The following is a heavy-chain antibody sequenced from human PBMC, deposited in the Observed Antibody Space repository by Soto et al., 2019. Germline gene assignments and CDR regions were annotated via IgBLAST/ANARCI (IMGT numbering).Heavy chain of an antibody. CDR2: IYDSGNT. CDR1: GGSISSGGYY. Sequence: QVQLQESGPGLVKPSQTLSLTCTVSGGSISSGGYYWSWIRQHPGKGLEWIGYIYDSGNTFYNPSLKSRVAVSIDTSKNQFSLGMSSVTAADTAIYYCARRKATAGLHVFDIWGQGTKVTVSS. J-gene: IGHJ3*02. D-gene: IGHD5-12*01. V-gene: IGHV4-31*02. CDR3: ARRKATAGLHVFDI.